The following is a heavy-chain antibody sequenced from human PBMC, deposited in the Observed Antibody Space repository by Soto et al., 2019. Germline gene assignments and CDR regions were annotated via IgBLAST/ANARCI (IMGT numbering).Heavy chain of an antibody. CDR3: ARGRGEFVA. J-gene: IGHJ5*02. D-gene: IGHD2-21*01. CDR2: INHSGNT. CDR1: GASLSDNY. V-gene: IGHV4-34*01. Sequence: SETLSLTCAVYGASLSDNYCNWLRQPPGKGLEWIGEINHSGNTNYNPSLRSRVTISIDTSKNQLSLNLRSVSAADTAVYYCARGRGEFVASGPGXSVSVSS.